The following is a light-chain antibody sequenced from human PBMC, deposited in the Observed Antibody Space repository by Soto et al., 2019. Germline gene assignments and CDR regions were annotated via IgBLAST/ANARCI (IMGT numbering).Light chain of an antibody. J-gene: IGKJ4*01. CDR1: QSLTTN. CDR3: QQYSSWVT. V-gene: IGKV3-15*01. CDR2: GAS. Sequence: IVMTQSPVTLSLSPGDTATLSCRASQSLTTNLAWYQQKPGQPPRLLIYGASTRATGIPARFSGSGSGTEFTLTIRNLQSEDFAVYYCQQYSSWVTFGGGTQLEIK.